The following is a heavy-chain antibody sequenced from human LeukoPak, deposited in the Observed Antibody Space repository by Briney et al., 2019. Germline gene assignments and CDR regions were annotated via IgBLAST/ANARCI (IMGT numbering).Heavy chain of an antibody. J-gene: IGHJ4*02. CDR2: IYYSGST. CDR1: GGSISSSSYY. V-gene: IGHV4-39*01. CDR3: ASRGSVSSGYYSRDY. Sequence: SETLSLTCTVSGGSISSSSYYWGWIRQPPGKGLEWIGSIYYSGSTYYNPSLKSRVTISVDTSKNQFSLKLSSVTAADTAVYYCASRGSVSSGYYSRDYWGQGTLVTVSS. D-gene: IGHD3-22*01.